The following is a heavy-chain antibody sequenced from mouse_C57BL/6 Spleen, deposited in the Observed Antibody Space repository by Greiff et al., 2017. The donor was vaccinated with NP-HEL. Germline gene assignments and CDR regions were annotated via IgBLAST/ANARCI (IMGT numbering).Heavy chain of an antibody. V-gene: IGHV14-3*01. CDR2: IDPANGNT. CDR1: GFNIKNTY. J-gene: IGHJ1*03. D-gene: IGHD1-1*01. CDR3: ARGITTVVAHWYFDV. Sequence: DVQLQESVAELVRPGVSVKLSCTASGFNIKNTYMHWVKQRPEQGLEWIGRIDPANGNTKYAPKFQGKATITADTSSNTAYLQLSSLTSEDTAIYYCARGITTVVAHWYFDVWGTGTTVTVSS.